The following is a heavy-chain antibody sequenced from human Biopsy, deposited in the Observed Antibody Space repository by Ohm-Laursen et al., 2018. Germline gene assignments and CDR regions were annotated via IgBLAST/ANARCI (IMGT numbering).Heavy chain of an antibody. D-gene: IGHD6-19*01. CDR3: AKHGSGWTGDDALHI. Sequence: SDTLSLTCTVSLVSISGSSWSWIRQAPGRGLEWVGYISYSGSTSNNPSLKSRITISVDTSKNQISLKVTSVTAADTAVYYCAKHGSGWTGDDALHIWGQGTMVTVSS. V-gene: IGHV4-59*08. CDR2: ISYSGST. J-gene: IGHJ3*02. CDR1: LVSISGSS.